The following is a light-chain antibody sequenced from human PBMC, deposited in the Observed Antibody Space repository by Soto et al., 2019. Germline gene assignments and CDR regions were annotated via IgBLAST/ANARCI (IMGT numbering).Light chain of an antibody. V-gene: IGLV1-40*01. CDR1: GSNIGAGYD. J-gene: IGLJ3*02. CDR2: GNT. CDR3: QSYDSLSGSWV. Sequence: QSVLTQPPSVSGAPGQRVTLSCTGSGSNIGAGYDVDWYQHLPSTAPKVLIYGNTNRPSGVPDRFSGSKSGTSASLAITGLQAEDEADCYCQSYDSLSGSWVFGGGTKLTVL.